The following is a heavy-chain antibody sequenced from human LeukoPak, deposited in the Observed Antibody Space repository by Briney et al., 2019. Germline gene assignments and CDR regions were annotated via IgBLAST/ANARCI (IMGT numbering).Heavy chain of an antibody. CDR3: GREDRWWAGSDP. D-gene: IGHD2-15*01. CDR2: IYYSGST. J-gene: IGHJ5*02. CDR1: GGSVSSGSYY. V-gene: IGHV4-61*01. Sequence: PSETLSLTCTVSGGSVSSGSYYWSWIRQPPGKGLEWIGYIYYSGSTNYNPSLKSRVTISVDTSKNQFSLRLSSVTAADTAVYYLGREDRWWAGSDPWGKGTRVTVSS.